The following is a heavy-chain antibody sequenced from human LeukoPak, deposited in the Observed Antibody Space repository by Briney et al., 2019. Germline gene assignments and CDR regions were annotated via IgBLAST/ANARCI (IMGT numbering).Heavy chain of an antibody. CDR2: ITRPGSSI. V-gene: IGHV3-23*01. CDR1: GFTFSSYG. J-gene: IGHJ5*02. D-gene: IGHD1-26*01. Sequence: QTGGSLRLSCAASGFTFSSYGMHWVRQAPGKGLEWVSSITRPGSSIYYSDSVKGRFTISRDSARNTLYLQMNGLRLDDSAIYYCAKDVGGRLGPWGQGALVTVSS. CDR3: AKDVGGRLGP.